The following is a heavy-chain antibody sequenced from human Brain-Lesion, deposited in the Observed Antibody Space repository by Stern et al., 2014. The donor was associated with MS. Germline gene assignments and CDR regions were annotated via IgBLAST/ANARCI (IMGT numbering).Heavy chain of an antibody. CDR3: ARDQRGITIFGVVTDYYYLGMDV. Sequence: MQLVESGAEVKKPGASGKVSCKTSGYIFTGYYIHWVRQAPGQGLEWMAWINPHTGGTKYGQKFQGRVTMSRDTSISTAYVELSSLTSDDTAVYYCARDQRGITIFGVVTDYYYLGMDVWGQGTTVTVSS. V-gene: IGHV1-2*02. CDR2: INPHTGGT. CDR1: GYIFTGYY. J-gene: IGHJ6*02. D-gene: IGHD3-3*01.